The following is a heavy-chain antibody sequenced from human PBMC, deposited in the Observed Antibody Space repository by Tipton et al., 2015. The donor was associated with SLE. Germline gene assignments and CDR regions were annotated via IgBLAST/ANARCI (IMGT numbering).Heavy chain of an antibody. CDR1: GGSISSSSYY. CDR3: ARDLPPYDFWSGYYIYHAFDI. D-gene: IGHD3-3*01. CDR2: IYYSGST. V-gene: IGHV4-39*07. Sequence: TLSLTCTVSGGSISSSSYYWGWIRQPPGKGLEWIGSIYYSGSTYYNPSLKSRVTISVDTSKNQFSLKLSSVTAADTAVYYCARDLPPYDFWSGYYIYHAFDIWGQGTMVTVSS. J-gene: IGHJ3*02.